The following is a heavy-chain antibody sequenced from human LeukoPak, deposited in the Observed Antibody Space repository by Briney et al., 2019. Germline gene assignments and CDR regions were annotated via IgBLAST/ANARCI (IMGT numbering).Heavy chain of an antibody. CDR1: GFTFSSYS. J-gene: IGHJ4*02. CDR2: ISSSSSYI. Sequence: GGSLRLSCAASGFTFSSYSMNWVRQAPGKGLEWVSSISSSSSYIYYADSVKGRFTISRDNAKNSLYLQMNSLRAEDTAVYYCARDSQSDYYDSSGYYDYFDYWGQGTLVAVSS. V-gene: IGHV3-21*01. CDR3: ARDSQSDYYDSSGYYDYFDY. D-gene: IGHD3-22*01.